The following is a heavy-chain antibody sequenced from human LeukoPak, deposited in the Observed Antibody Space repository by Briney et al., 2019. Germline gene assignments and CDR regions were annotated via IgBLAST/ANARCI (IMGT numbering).Heavy chain of an antibody. CDR1: GFTSSSYA. J-gene: IGHJ4*02. V-gene: IGHV3-64*02. D-gene: IGHD6-19*01. Sequence: PGGSLRLSCAASGFTSSSYAMHWVRQAPGKGLEYVSAISSNGGSTYYADSVKGRFTISRDNSKNTLYLQMGSLRAEDMAVYYCARSSGWSYYFDYWGQGTLVTVSS. CDR3: ARSSGWSYYFDY. CDR2: ISSNGGST.